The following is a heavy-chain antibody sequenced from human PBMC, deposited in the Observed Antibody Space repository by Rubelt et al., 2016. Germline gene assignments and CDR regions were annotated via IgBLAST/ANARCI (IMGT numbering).Heavy chain of an antibody. CDR2: IIISSCFI. V-gene: IGHV3-21*01. D-gene: IGHD4-17*01. Sequence: GKGLEWVSSIIISSCFIYYAESVTRRFTISRDNAKNSLYLQMNSLRAEDTAVYYCARMMSMTTLTTSYYYGLDVWGQGTTVTVSS. J-gene: IGHJ6*02. CDR3: ARMMSMTTLTTSYYYGLDV.